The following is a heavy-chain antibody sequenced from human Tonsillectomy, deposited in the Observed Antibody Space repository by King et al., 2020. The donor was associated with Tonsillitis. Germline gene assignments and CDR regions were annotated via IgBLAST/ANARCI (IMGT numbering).Heavy chain of an antibody. Sequence: QLQESGSGLVKPSQTLSLTCAVSGGSISSGGYSWSWIRQPPGKGLEWIGYISHSGSTYYNPSLKSRVTISVDRSKNQFSLKLSSVTAADTAVYYCARSGFAADGMDVWGQGTTVTVSS. CDR1: GGSISSGGYS. V-gene: IGHV4-30-2*01. D-gene: IGHD6-13*01. CDR2: ISHSGST. CDR3: ARSGFAADGMDV. J-gene: IGHJ6*02.